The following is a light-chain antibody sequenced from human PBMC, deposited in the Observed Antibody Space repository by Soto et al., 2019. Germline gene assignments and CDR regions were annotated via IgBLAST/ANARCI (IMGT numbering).Light chain of an antibody. V-gene: IGLV1-47*01. CDR2: RDN. J-gene: IGLJ1*01. Sequence: QSVLTQPPSASGTPGQRVSISCSGSRSNIGKNYVYWLQQLPGTAPKLLIYRDNQRPSGVPDRFSGSRSGTSASLAISGLRSEHEADYFCATWDDSLNGYVFGTGTKVTVL. CDR1: RSNIGKNY. CDR3: ATWDDSLNGYV.